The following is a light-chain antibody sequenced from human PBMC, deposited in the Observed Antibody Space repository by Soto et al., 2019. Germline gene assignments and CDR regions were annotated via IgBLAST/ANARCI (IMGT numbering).Light chain of an antibody. CDR2: DVS. J-gene: IGLJ1*01. CDR1: SSDVGGYNY. V-gene: IGLV2-14*03. CDR3: SSYSSSSTLWV. Sequence: QSALTQPASVSGSPGQSITISCTGTSSDVGGYNYVSWYQQYPGKAPRLIIYDVSNRPSGVSNRFSGSKSGNRASLTISGLQAEDEADYYCSSYSSSSTLWVFGTGTKVTVL.